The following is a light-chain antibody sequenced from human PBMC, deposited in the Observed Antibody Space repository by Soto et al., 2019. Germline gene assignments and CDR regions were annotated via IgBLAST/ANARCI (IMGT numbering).Light chain of an antibody. Sequence: DIQMTQSPSSLSASVGDRVTITCRASQSISSYLNWYQQKPGKAPKLLIYAASSLQSGVPSRFSGIGSGPDFTLTISSLQPEDFATYYCQQSYSTPPWTFGQGTKVEIK. CDR2: AAS. CDR3: QQSYSTPPWT. CDR1: QSISSY. J-gene: IGKJ1*01. V-gene: IGKV1-39*01.